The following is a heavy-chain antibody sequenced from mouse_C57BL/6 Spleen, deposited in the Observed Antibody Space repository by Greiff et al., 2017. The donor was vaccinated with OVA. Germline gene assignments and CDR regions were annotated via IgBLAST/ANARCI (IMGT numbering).Heavy chain of an antibody. V-gene: IGHV3-6*01. Sequence: EVKLMESGPGLVKPSQSLSLTCSVTGYSITSGYYWNWIRQFPGNKLEWMGYISYDGSNNYNPSLKNRISITRDTSKNQFFLKLNSVTTEDTATYYCARGGVAWYFDVWGTGTTVTVSS. CDR2: ISYDGSN. CDR3: ARGGVAWYFDV. D-gene: IGHD1-1*02. J-gene: IGHJ1*03. CDR1: GYSITSGYY.